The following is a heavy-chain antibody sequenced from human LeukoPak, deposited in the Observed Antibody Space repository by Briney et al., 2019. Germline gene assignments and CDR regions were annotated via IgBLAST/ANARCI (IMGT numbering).Heavy chain of an antibody. CDR3: ARAPTGYSSGWYDY. V-gene: IGHV1-2*02. CDR1: GYTFTGYY. J-gene: IGHJ4*02. CDR2: INTNSGGT. Sequence: ASVRVSCKASGYTFTGYYMHWVRQAPGQGLEWMGWINTNSGGTNYAQKFQGRVTMTRDTSISTAYMELSRLRSDDTAVYYCARAPTGYSSGWYDYWGQGTLVTVSS. D-gene: IGHD6-19*01.